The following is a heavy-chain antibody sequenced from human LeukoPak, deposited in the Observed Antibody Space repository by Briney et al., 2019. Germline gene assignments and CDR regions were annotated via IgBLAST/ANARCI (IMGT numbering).Heavy chain of an antibody. Sequence: ASVKVSCQASGYTFTSYGISWVRQAPGQGLEWMGWISAYNGNTNYAQKLQGRVTMTTDTSTSTAYMELRSLRSDDTAVYYCARVGPNLTAYYDILTGTVGYYFDYWGQGTLVTVSS. V-gene: IGHV1-18*01. CDR2: ISAYNGNT. D-gene: IGHD3-9*01. CDR3: ARVGPNLTAYYDILTGTVGYYFDY. J-gene: IGHJ4*02. CDR1: GYTFTSYG.